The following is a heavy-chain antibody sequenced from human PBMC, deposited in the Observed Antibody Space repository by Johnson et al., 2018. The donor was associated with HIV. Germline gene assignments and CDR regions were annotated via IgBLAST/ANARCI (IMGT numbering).Heavy chain of an antibody. J-gene: IGHJ3*02. CDR3: ARLPSGYSRDAFDS. CDR2: ISYDGRSK. CDR1: GFTFSSYP. Sequence: QMLLVESGGGVVQPGRSLRLSCAASGFTFSSYPMHWVRQAPGKGLEWVAVISYDGRSKFYADSAKGRFTISRDNSKNTLYLQMNSLRAEDTALYYCARLPSGYSRDAFDSWGQGTMVTVSS. D-gene: IGHD5-18*01. V-gene: IGHV3-30*04.